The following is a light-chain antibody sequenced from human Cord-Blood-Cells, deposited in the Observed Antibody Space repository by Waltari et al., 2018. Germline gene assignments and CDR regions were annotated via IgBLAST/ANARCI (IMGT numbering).Light chain of an antibody. CDR1: QSVSSN. Sequence: EIVMPQSPATLSVSPGERATLSCRASQSVSSNLAWYQQKPGQAPRLLIYGASPRATGIPARFSGSGSGTEFTLTISSLQSEDFAVYYCQQYNNWPYTFGQGTKLEIK. CDR2: GAS. J-gene: IGKJ2*01. V-gene: IGKV3-15*01. CDR3: QQYNNWPYT.